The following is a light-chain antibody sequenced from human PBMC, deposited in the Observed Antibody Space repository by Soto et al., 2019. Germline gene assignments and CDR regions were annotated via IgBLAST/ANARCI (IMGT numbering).Light chain of an antibody. V-gene: IGKV1-5*01. Sequence: DIQMTQSPSTLSASVGDRVTITCRASQSISSWLAWYQQKPGKAPKLLIYDASSLEGGVPSRFSGSGSGTEFTLTISSLQPDDFATYYCQQYNSHWTFGQGTKVDIK. CDR2: DAS. CDR1: QSISSW. CDR3: QQYNSHWT. J-gene: IGKJ1*01.